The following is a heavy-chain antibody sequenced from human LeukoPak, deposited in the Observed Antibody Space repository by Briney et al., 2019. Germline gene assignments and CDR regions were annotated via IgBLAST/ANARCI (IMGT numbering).Heavy chain of an antibody. CDR1: GFNFDDYG. Sequence: PGGSLRLSCVASGFNFDDYGMSWVRQAPGKGLEWVSGINWNGGSTGYVDSVKGRFTISRDKAKNSLYLQMNSLRAEDTALYYCARNGIAVADYWGQGTLVTVSS. J-gene: IGHJ4*02. V-gene: IGHV3-20*04. CDR3: ARNGIAVADY. D-gene: IGHD6-19*01. CDR2: INWNGGST.